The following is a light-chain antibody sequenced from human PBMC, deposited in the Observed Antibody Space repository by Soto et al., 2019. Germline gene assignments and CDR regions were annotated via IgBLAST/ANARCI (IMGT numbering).Light chain of an antibody. Sequence: DIQMTQSPSSLSASVGDRVTITCRASQSISSYLNWYQQKPGKAPKLLIYAASSLQSGVPSRFSVNGSGTDFTLTISSLQPEDFATYYGQQSYSTPPATFGGGTKVEIK. CDR3: QQSYSTPPAT. CDR2: AAS. V-gene: IGKV1-39*01. J-gene: IGKJ4*01. CDR1: QSISSY.